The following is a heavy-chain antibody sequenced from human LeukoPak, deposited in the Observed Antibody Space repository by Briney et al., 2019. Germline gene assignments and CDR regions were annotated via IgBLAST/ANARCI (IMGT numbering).Heavy chain of an antibody. CDR2: ISAYNGNT. CDR1: GYTFTSYG. CDR3: ARTNWNLQEDGNWFDP. D-gene: IGHD1-7*01. V-gene: IGHV1-18*01. Sequence: ASVKVSCKASGYTFTSYGISWVRQAPGQGLEWMGWISAYNGNTNYAQKLQGRVTMTTDTSTSTAYMELRSLRSDDTAVYYCARTNWNLQEDGNWFDPWGQGTLSPSPQ. J-gene: IGHJ5*02.